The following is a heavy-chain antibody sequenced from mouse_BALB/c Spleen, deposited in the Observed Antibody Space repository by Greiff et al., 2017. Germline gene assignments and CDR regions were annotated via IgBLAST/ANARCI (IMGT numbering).Heavy chain of an antibody. D-gene: IGHD1-2*01. CDR2: ISDGGSYT. J-gene: IGHJ2*01. CDR1: GFTFSDYY. CDR3: ARDLRLDY. Sequence: EVKLVESGGGLVKPGGSLKLSCAASGFTFSDYYMYWVRQTPEKRLEWVATISDGGSYTYYPDSVKGRFTISRDNAKNNLYLQMSSLKSEDTAMYYCARDLRLDYWGQGTTLTVSS. V-gene: IGHV5-4*02.